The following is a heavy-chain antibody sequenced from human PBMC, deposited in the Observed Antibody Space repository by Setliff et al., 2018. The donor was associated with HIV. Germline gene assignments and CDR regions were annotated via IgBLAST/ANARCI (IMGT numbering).Heavy chain of an antibody. CDR3: AGRGWGGFMEGRHLDF. J-gene: IGHJ4*02. V-gene: IGHV3-23*01. CDR1: GFRFSNYV. Sequence: PGGSLRLSCAASGFRFSNYVMNWVRQAPGKGREWVSAISENGGAADYADSVKGRFTVSRDNSRNTLYLQMNTRRAEDTALYFWAGRGWGGFMEGRHLDFWGQGTLVTVSS. CDR2: ISENGGAA. D-gene: IGHD3-16*01.